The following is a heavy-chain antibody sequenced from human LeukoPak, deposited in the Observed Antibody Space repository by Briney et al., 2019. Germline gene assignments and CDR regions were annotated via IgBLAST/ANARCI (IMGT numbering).Heavy chain of an antibody. CDR3: AKLGNGWYTLNWFDP. CDR1: GFTFSSYG. V-gene: IGHV3-30*18. Sequence: PGGSLRLSCAASGFTFSSYGMHWVRQAPGKGLEWVAVISYDGSNKYYADSVKGRFTISRDNSKNTLYLQMNSLRAEDTAVYYCAKLGNGWYTLNWFDPWGQGTLVTVS. J-gene: IGHJ5*02. D-gene: IGHD6-19*01. CDR2: ISYDGSNK.